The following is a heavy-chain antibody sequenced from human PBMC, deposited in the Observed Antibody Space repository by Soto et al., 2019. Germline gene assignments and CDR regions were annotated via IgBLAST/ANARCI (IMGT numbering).Heavy chain of an antibody. Sequence: GGSLRLSCTASGYTFGFFGMHWVRQAPGKGLEWVAFISADGTNTYYADSVRGRFTLSIDNSMRTGYLQMNTLREDDTGLYFCARGNLSFDFDLRGRGTLVTVSS. CDR3: ARGNLSFDFDL. D-gene: IGHD2-15*01. V-gene: IGHV3-30*03. CDR1: GYTFGFFG. J-gene: IGHJ4*02. CDR2: ISADGTNT.